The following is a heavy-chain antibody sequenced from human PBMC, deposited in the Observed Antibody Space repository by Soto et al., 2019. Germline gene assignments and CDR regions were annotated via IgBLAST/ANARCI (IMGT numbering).Heavy chain of an antibody. CDR3: TRGYSHGVRNFYYVMDV. CDR1: GFTFSGAA. CDR2: IRSKANSYAT. D-gene: IGHD5-18*01. Sequence: PGGSLRLSCAASGFTFSGAAMYWVRQASGKGLEWVGRIRSKANSYATAYGASVKGRFTIFRDDSKNTAYLQMNSLKIEDTAVYYCTRGYSHGVRNFYYVMDVWGQGTTVTVSS. V-gene: IGHV3-73*01. J-gene: IGHJ6*02.